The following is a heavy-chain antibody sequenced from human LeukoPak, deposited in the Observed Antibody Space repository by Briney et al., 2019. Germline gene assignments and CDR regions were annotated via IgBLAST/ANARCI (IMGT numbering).Heavy chain of an antibody. CDR1: GFTFSSYS. Sequence: GGSLRLSCAASGFTFSSYSMNCVRQAPGKGLGWVSYISSSSSTIYYADSVKGRFTISRDNAKNSLYLQMNSLRAEDTAVYYCARDLRDYWGQGTLVTVSS. D-gene: IGHD3-9*01. V-gene: IGHV3-48*01. J-gene: IGHJ4*02. CDR3: ARDLRDY. CDR2: ISSSSSTI.